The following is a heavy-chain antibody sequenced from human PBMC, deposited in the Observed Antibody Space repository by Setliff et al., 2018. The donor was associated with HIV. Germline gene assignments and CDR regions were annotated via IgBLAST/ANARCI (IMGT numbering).Heavy chain of an antibody. V-gene: IGHV4-59*01. D-gene: IGHD5-18*01. CDR1: GGSISIYY. J-gene: IGHJ3*02. CDR3: AREEDTAMVTRAFDI. Sequence: SETLSLTCAVSGGSISIYYWNWIRQPPGKGLEWIGYIYYSGSTNYNPSLKSRVTTSVDTSKNQFSLKLNSVTAADTAVYYCAREEDTAMVTRAFDIWGQGTMVTVS. CDR2: IYYSGST.